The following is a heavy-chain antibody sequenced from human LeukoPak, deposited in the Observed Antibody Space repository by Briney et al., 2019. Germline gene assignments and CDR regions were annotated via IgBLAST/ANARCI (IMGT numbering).Heavy chain of an antibody. CDR2: ISISGSTT. CDR3: ASDGVNNVGYFDY. D-gene: IGHD4-23*01. V-gene: IGHV3-48*03. CDR1: GFTFSSYE. Sequence: GGSLRLSCAASGFTFSSYEMNWVRQAPGKGLEWISYISISGSTTYYADSVKGRFTISRDNAKNSLYVQMSSLRAEDTAVYYCASDGVNNVGYFDYWGQGTLVTVSS. J-gene: IGHJ4*02.